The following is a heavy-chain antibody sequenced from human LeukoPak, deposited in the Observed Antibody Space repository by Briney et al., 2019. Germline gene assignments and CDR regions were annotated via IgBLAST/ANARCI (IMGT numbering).Heavy chain of an antibody. J-gene: IGHJ4*02. CDR2: ISSSASAI. CDR1: GFTFNTYE. D-gene: IGHD2/OR15-2a*01. Sequence: GGSLRLTCTASGFTFNTYEMNWVRQAPGRGLEWISYISSSASAIHYADSVKGRFTISRDNAKNSLYLQMNSLRADDTAVYFCAGGAGFLIDYWGQGALVTVSS. V-gene: IGHV3-48*03. CDR3: AGGAGFLIDY.